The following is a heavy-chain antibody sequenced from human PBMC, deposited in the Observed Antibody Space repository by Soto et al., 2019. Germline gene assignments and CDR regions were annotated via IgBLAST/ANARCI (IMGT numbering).Heavy chain of an antibody. CDR2: IIPILDIT. J-gene: IGHJ4*02. CDR3: ARPTSTGTTSAYYFDY. Sequence: QVQLVQSGAEVKKPGSSVKVSCKASGGTFSSYPISWVRQAPGQGLEWMGRIIPILDITDYAQRFQGRVTITADKSTSTAYMELSSLSSDDPAVYYCARPTSTGTTSAYYFDYWGQGTLVTVSS. V-gene: IGHV1-69*02. CDR1: GGTFSSYP. D-gene: IGHD1-7*01.